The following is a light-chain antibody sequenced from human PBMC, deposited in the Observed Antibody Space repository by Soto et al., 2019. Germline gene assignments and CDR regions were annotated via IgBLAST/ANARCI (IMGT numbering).Light chain of an antibody. CDR1: SSDVGGYDF. CDR2: EVS. J-gene: IGLJ3*02. Sequence: QSALTQPPSASGSPGQSVAISCTGTSSDVGGYDFVSWYQQHPGKAPKLIIYEVSKWPSGVPDRFSGSKSGNTASLTVSGLRPEDEANYYCASYAGGQYNGVFGGGTKVTVL. V-gene: IGLV2-8*01. CDR3: ASYAGGQYNGV.